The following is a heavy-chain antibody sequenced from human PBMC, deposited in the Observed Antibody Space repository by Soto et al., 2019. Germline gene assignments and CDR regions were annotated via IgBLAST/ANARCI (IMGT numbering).Heavy chain of an antibody. CDR2: ISYDGSNK. Sequence: GWSLRLSCASSVFTFISYAMYWVRQAPGKGLEWVAVISYDGSNKYYADSVKGRFTISRDNSKNTLYLQMNSLRAEDAAVYYCARGGYGGLLFDYWGQGTLVTVSS. D-gene: IGHD4-17*01. CDR3: ARGGYGGLLFDY. V-gene: IGHV3-30-3*01. J-gene: IGHJ4*02. CDR1: VFTFISYA.